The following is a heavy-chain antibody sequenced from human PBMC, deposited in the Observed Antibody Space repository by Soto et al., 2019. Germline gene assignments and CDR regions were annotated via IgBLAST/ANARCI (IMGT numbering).Heavy chain of an antibody. D-gene: IGHD6-19*01. CDR2: INSDGSST. V-gene: IGHV3-74*01. Sequence: PGGPLRLSCAASGFTFSSYLMHWVRQAPGKGLVWVSRINSDGSSTTYADSVKGRFTISRDSAKNTLYLQMNSLRAEDTAVYYCARVRMAGDFDIWGQGTMVTVSS. CDR1: GFTFSSYL. CDR3: ARVRMAGDFDI. J-gene: IGHJ3*02.